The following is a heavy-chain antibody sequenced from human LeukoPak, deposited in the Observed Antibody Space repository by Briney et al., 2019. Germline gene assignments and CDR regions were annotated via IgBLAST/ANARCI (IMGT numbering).Heavy chain of an antibody. V-gene: IGHV4-59*01. CDR2: IYYSGSN. D-gene: IGHD1-14*01. J-gene: IGHJ6*02. Sequence: SETLSLTCTVSVGSLSSYYWSWIRQPPGKGREWVGYIYYSGSNNYNPSLKSRVTISVDTSKNQFSLKLSSVTAADTAVYYCARDVRISHYYYYDMDVWGQGTTVTVSS. CDR3: ARDVRISHYYYYDMDV. CDR1: VGSLSSYY.